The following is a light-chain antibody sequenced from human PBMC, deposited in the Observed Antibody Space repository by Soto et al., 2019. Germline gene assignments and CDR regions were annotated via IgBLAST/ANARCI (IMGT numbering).Light chain of an antibody. Sequence: EIVLTQSPGTLSLSPGERATLSCRASQSVSSNYFAWYQRTPGQATRLLFYGASSRATDIPARFSGSWSGTDFTLTITRLEPEVFAVYFCQQYGSSPPTFGQGTKVEIK. CDR3: QQYGSSPPT. CDR1: QSVSSNY. J-gene: IGKJ1*01. V-gene: IGKV3-20*01. CDR2: GAS.